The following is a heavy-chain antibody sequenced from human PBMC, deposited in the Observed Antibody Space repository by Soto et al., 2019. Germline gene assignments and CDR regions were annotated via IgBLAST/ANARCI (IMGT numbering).Heavy chain of an antibody. Sequence: PGESLKISCKCSGYSFTSYWVTLVRQMPGKGLEWMGRIDPSDSYTNYNPPFQGHVTISVDKSISTAYLQWSSLKASDTAMYYCARLYGGNSGMDVWGQGTTVTVSS. CDR2: IDPSDSYT. J-gene: IGHJ6*02. D-gene: IGHD4-17*01. CDR1: GYSFTSYW. V-gene: IGHV5-10-1*01. CDR3: ARLYGGNSGMDV.